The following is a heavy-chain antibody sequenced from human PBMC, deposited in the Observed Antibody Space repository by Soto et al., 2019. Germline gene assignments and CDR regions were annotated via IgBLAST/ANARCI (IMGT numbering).Heavy chain of an antibody. V-gene: IGHV4-59*01. Sequence: PSETLSLTCTVSGGSISSYYWSWIRQPPGKGLEWIGYIYYSGSTNYNPSLKSRVTISVDTSKNQFSLKLSSVTAADTAVYYCARDPGWVIGAFKILGQGTMVTVSS. D-gene: IGHD2-21*01. CDR2: IYYSGST. CDR3: ARDPGWVIGAFKI. J-gene: IGHJ3*02. CDR1: GGSISSYY.